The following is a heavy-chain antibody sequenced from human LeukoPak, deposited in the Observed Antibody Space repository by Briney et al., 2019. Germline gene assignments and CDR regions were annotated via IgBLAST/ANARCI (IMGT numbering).Heavy chain of an antibody. CDR1: GYTFTSYD. J-gene: IGHJ4*02. Sequence: ASVKVSCKASGYTFTSYDINWVRQATGQGLEWMGWMNPNSGNTGYAQKFQGRVTMTRNTSISTAYMELRSLRSDDTAVYYCARDHDSSGSVIGHWGQGTLVTVSS. CDR2: MNPNSGNT. CDR3: ARDHDSSGSVIGH. V-gene: IGHV1-8*01. D-gene: IGHD3-22*01.